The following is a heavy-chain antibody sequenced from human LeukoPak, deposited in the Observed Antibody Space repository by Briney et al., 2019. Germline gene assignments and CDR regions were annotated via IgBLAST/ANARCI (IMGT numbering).Heavy chain of an antibody. J-gene: IGHJ5*02. D-gene: IGHD3-10*01. CDR1: GGSFSGYY. CDR2: INHSGST. CDR3: ARSNYGQSRSNWFDP. V-gene: IGHV4-34*01. Sequence: PSETLSLTCAVYGGSFSGYYWSWIRQPPGKGLEWIGEINHSGSTNYNPSLKSRVTISVDTSKNQFSLKLSFVTAADTAVYYCARSNYGQSRSNWFDPWGQGTLVTVSS.